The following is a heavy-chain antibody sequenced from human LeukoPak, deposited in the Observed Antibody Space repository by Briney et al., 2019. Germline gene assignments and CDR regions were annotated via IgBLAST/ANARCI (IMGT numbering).Heavy chain of an antibody. J-gene: IGHJ6*02. V-gene: IGHV3-9*01. CDR1: GFPFDDYA. Sequence: GGSLRLSCASSGFPFDDYAMHWARQTPGTGLDWVSGIRWNSGRIGYADSVKGRFTISRDNAKNSMYLQMNSLRAEDTALYYCAKDLGYCSSTSCFRPTIYGMDVWGQGTTVTVSS. CDR3: AKDLGYCSSTSCFRPTIYGMDV. CDR2: IRWNSGRI. D-gene: IGHD2-2*01.